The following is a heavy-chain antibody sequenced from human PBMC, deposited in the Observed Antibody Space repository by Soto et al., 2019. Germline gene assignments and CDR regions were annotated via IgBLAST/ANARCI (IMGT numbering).Heavy chain of an antibody. D-gene: IGHD2-8*01. Sequence: SQTLSLTCAVSGSSISSGGYSWSWIRQPPGKGLEWVGYIHHSGNTYFNPSLKSRVTISVDRSKNQLSLKLTSVTAADTAVYYCARTMLTGWFDRCGQGTLVTXSS. CDR3: ARTMLTGWFDR. J-gene: IGHJ5*02. CDR2: IHHSGNT. V-gene: IGHV4-30-2*01. CDR1: GSSISSGGYS.